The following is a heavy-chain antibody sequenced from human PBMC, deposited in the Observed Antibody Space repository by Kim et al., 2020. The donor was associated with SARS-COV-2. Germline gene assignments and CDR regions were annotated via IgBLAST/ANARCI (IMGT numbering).Heavy chain of an antibody. V-gene: IGHV1-69*13. CDR1: GGTFSSYA. CDR3: ARDDDYGGRTLDY. D-gene: IGHD4-17*01. Sequence: SVKVSCKASGGTFSSYAISWVRQAPGQGLEWMGGITPIFGTANYAQKFQGRVTITADESTSTAYMELSSLRSEDTAVYYCARDDDYGGRTLDYWGQGTLVTVSS. J-gene: IGHJ4*02. CDR2: ITPIFGTA.